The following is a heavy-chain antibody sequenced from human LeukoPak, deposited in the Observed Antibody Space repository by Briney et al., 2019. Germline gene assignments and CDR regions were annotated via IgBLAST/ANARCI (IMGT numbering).Heavy chain of an antibody. CDR3: ANKLTFGGIIADY. D-gene: IGHD3-16*02. Sequence: PGGSLRLSCTASRFTFSDYGMSWVRQAPGKGLEWVSTISYNGDSTYYADSVKGRFTISRDNSKNTLYLQMNSLRAEDTAVYYCANKLTFGGIIADYWGQGTLVTVSS. J-gene: IGHJ4*02. CDR1: RFTFSDYG. CDR2: ISYNGDST. V-gene: IGHV3-23*01.